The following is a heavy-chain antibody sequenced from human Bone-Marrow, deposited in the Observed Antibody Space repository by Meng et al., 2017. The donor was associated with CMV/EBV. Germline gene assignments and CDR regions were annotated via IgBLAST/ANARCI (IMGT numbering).Heavy chain of an antibody. J-gene: IGHJ6*02. CDR2: IHHSGST. V-gene: IGHV4-34*01. D-gene: IGHD2-2*01. CDR3: ARDIVVVPAATTLNYYYGMDV. CDR1: GGSFSGYY. Sequence: SETLSLTCAVYGGSFSGYYWSWIRQPPGKGLEWIGEIHHSGSTNYNPSLKSRVTISVDTSKNQFSLKLSSVTAADTAVYYCARDIVVVPAATTLNYYYGMDVWGQGTTVTVSS.